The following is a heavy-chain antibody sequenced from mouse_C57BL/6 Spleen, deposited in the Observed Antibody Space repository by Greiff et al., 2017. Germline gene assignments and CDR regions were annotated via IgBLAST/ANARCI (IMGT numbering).Heavy chain of an antibody. V-gene: IGHV14-3*01. J-gene: IGHJ2*01. CDR1: GFNITNSY. D-gene: IGHD1-1*01. CDR3: SRAYYGPHFDY. Sequence: VHLQQSVAELVRPGASVKLSCTASGFNITNSYMHWVKQRPEQGLEWIGRIDPANGNTKYAPKFQGKATLTADTSSNTAYLQLSSLTSEDTDSYSCSRAYYGPHFDYWGQGTTLTVSS. CDR2: IDPANGNT.